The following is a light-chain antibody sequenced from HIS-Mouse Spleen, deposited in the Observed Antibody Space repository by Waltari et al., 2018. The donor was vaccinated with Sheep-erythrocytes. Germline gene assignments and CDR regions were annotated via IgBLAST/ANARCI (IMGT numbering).Light chain of an antibody. CDR1: SSDVGSYHL. V-gene: IGLV2-23*01. J-gene: IGLJ3*02. Sequence: QSALTQPASVSGSPGQSITISCTGTSSDVGSYHLVSWYQQHHGKAPKLMIYEGSKRPSGVSNRFSGSKSGNTASLTISGLQAEDEADYYCCSYAGSSTPWVFGGGTKLTVL. CDR3: CSYAGSSTPWV. CDR2: EGS.